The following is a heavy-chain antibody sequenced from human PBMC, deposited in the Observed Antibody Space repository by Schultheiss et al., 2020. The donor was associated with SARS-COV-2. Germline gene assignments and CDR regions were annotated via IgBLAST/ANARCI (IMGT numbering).Heavy chain of an antibody. CDR2: TRNKPNSYTT. J-gene: IGHJ4*02. CDR1: GFTVSSNY. V-gene: IGHV3-72*01. Sequence: GGSLRLSCAASGFTVSSNYMSWVRQAPGKGLEWIGRTRNKPNSYTTEYAASVKGRFTISRDDSKNSLYLQMNSLKTEDTAVYYCARVGLGCTSITCYLDYWGQGTLVTVSS. D-gene: IGHD2-2*01. CDR3: ARVGLGCTSITCYLDY.